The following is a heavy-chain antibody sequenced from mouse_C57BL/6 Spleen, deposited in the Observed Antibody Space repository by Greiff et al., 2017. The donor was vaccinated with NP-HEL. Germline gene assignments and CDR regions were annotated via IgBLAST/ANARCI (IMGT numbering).Heavy chain of an antibody. CDR1: GFTFSSYA. CDR3: ARDRDYSGSSLYAMDY. J-gene: IGHJ4*01. D-gene: IGHD1-1*01. Sequence: EVKLMESGGGLVKPGGSLKLSCAASGFTFSSYAMSWVRQTPEKRLEWVATISDGGSYTYYPDNVKGRFTISRDNAKNNLYLQMSHLKSEDTAMYYCARDRDYSGSSLYAMDYWGQGTSVTVSS. CDR2: ISDGGSYT. V-gene: IGHV5-4*01.